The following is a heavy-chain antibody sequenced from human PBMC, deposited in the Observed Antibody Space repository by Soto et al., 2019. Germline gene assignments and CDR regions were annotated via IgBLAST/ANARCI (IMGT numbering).Heavy chain of an antibody. V-gene: IGHV3-23*01. Sequence: GGSLRLSCEVSGLTFSNFAMSWVRQAPGKGLEWASAIGGSSGTTSYADSVKGRFTISKDYAKNMLYLQMNSLRAEDTAVYYCAKFKGFNWNYVFDYWGQGVPVTVSS. CDR2: IGGSSGTT. D-gene: IGHD1-7*01. J-gene: IGHJ4*02. CDR1: GLTFSNFA. CDR3: AKFKGFNWNYVFDY.